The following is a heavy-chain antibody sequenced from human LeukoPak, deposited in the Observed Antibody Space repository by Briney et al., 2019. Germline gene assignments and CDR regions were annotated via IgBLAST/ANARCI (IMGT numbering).Heavy chain of an antibody. J-gene: IGHJ2*01. CDR1: GFTFSSFA. D-gene: IGHD3-10*01. CDR2: ISGSGGST. V-gene: IGHV3-23*01. Sequence: GGSLRHSCAASGFTFSSFAMGWVRQAPGKGLEWVSVISGSGGSTYYADSVKGRFTISRDNSKNTLYLQMNSLRAEDTAVYYCAKRRGSGSYYWYFDLWGRGTLVTVSS. CDR3: AKRRGSGSYYWYFDL.